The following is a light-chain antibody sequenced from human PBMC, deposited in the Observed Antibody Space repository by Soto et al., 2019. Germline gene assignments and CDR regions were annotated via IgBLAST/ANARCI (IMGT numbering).Light chain of an antibody. CDR3: QQSFSSPWT. V-gene: IGKV1-12*02. CDR2: ATS. J-gene: IGKJ1*01. Sequence: DIQMTQSPSSVSASVGERVTITCRASQGISSWLAWYQQKSGKAPKLLIYATSNLQSGVPSRFSGSGSGTDFTLTISSLQPEDFATYFCQQSFSSPWTFGQGTKVVIK. CDR1: QGISSW.